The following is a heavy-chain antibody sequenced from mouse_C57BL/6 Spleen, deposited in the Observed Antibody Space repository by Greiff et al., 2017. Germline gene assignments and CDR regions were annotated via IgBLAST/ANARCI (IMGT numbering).Heavy chain of an antibody. CDR1: GYTFTDYY. J-gene: IGHJ2*01. CDR2: INPYNGGT. Sequence: VQLKESGPVLVKPGASVKMSCKASGYTFTDYYMNWVKQSHGKSLEWIGVINPYNGGTSYNQKFKGKATLTVDQSSSTAYMELNSLTSEDSAVYYCARKIYYGNYVFDYWGQGTTLTVSS. V-gene: IGHV1-19*01. CDR3: ARKIYYGNYVFDY. D-gene: IGHD2-1*01.